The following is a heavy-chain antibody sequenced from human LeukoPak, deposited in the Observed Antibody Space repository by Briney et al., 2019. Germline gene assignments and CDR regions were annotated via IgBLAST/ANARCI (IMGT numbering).Heavy chain of an antibody. J-gene: IGHJ4*02. CDR1: GGSISSSSYY. D-gene: IGHD3-10*01. V-gene: IGHV4-39*07. CDR3: ARFLDYGSGSGHFDY. Sequence: SETLSLTCTVFGGSISSSSYYWGWIRQPPGKGLEWIGPIYFNGNTYYNPSLKSRVTISVDTSKNQFSLKLTSVTAADTAVYYCARFLDYGSGSGHFDYWGQGNLVTVSS. CDR2: IYFNGNT.